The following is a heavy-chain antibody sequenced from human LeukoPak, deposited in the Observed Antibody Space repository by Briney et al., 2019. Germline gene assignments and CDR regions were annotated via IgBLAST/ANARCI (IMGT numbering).Heavy chain of an antibody. V-gene: IGHV4-39*01. CDR3: ARHSGLRSPFDP. CDR1: GGSISTTNYY. Sequence: SETLSLTCTVSGGSISTTNYYWGWIRQPRGRDLEWIGSIYSSGNTYYNPSLESRVTISVDTSKNQLSLKLTSATAADTSVYYCARHSGLRSPFDPWGQGTLVTVSS. CDR2: IYSSGNT. D-gene: IGHD3-3*01. J-gene: IGHJ5*02.